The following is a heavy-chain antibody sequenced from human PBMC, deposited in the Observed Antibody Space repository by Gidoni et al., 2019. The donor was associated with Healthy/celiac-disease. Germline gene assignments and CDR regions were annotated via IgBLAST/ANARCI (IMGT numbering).Heavy chain of an antibody. CDR2: IYHSGST. D-gene: IGHD2-21*02. Sequence: QVQLQESGPGLVKPSGTLSLTCAVSGGSISSSNWWSWVRQPPGKGLEWIGEIYHSGSTNYNPSLKSRVTISVDKSKNQFSLKLSSVTAADTAVYYCARRYCGGDCYFYYYYGMDVWGQGTTVTVSS. J-gene: IGHJ6*02. CDR3: ARRYCGGDCYFYYYYGMDV. V-gene: IGHV4-4*02. CDR1: GGSISSSNW.